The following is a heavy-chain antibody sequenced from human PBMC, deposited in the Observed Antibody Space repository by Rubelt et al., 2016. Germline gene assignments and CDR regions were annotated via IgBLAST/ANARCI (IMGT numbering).Heavy chain of an antibody. V-gene: IGHV4-39*07. CDR3: ARVSPDDYGDPNWVDP. J-gene: IGHJ5*02. CDR1: GGSIRSATSY. CDR2: IHYSGST. D-gene: IGHD4-17*01. Sequence: QLQVEESGPGLVKPSETLSLTCSVSGGSIRSATSYWGWIRQPPGKGLEWIGSIHYSGSTYDNPSLKSQVTISVDTSKNQVSLKVKSVTAAETAVYYCARVSPDDYGDPNWVDPWGQGTLVTVSS.